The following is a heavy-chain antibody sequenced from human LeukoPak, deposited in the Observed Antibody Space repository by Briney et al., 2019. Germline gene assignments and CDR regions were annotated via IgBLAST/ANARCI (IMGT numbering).Heavy chain of an antibody. CDR1: GDSVPSNSAA. CDR3: ASSGQWQNIGYFDY. Sequence: SQTLSLTCAISGDSVPSNSAAWNWIRQSPSRGLEWLGRTYYRSKWYNDYAVSVKSRITINPDTSKNQFSLQLNSVTPEDTAVYYCASSGQWQNIGYFDYWGQGTLVTVSS. J-gene: IGHJ4*02. V-gene: IGHV6-1*01. D-gene: IGHD6-19*01. CDR2: TYYRSKWYN.